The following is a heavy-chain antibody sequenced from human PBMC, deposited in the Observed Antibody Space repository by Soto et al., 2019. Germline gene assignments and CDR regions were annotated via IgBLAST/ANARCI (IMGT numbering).Heavy chain of an antibody. J-gene: IGHJ6*02. CDR3: AQIPSAGYGDYYYYGMDV. CDR1: GFSLSNARMG. CDR2: IFSNDEK. Sequence: QVTLKESGPVLVKPTETLTLTCTVSGFSLSNARMGVSWIRQPPGKALEWLAHIFSNDEKSYSTSLKSRLTISKDTSKSQVVLTMTNMDTVDTATYYCAQIPSAGYGDYYYYGMDVWGQGTTVTVSS. D-gene: IGHD4-17*01. V-gene: IGHV2-26*01.